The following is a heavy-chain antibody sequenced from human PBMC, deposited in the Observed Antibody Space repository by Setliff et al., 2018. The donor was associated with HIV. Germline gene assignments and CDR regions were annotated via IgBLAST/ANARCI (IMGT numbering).Heavy chain of an antibody. V-gene: IGHV1-18*01. CDR2: INPYNAKT. D-gene: IGHD2-2*01. Sequence: SVKVSCKASGYSFRNYGVTWVRQAPGQGLEWLGWINPYNAKTNYAQNLQDRVTMTTDTSTSTAYMELRSLTSDDTAVYYCARDSGALYCSSTSCYAYWGQGTVVTVSS. CDR1: GYSFRNYG. J-gene: IGHJ4*02. CDR3: ARDSGALYCSSTSCYAY.